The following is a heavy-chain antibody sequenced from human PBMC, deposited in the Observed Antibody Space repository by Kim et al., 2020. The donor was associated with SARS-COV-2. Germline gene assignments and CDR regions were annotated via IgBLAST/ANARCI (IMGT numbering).Heavy chain of an antibody. Sequence: GGSLRLSCAASGFIFSSYWMHWVRQAPGKGLVWVSRINGGGSSTTYADSVKGRFTISRDSAKNTVYLQMNSLRAEDTAVYYCVRRQSSGWLDPWGQGTLVTVSS. J-gene: IGHJ5*02. D-gene: IGHD6-6*01. CDR1: GFIFSSYW. CDR3: VRRQSSGWLDP. CDR2: INGGGSST. V-gene: IGHV3-74*01.